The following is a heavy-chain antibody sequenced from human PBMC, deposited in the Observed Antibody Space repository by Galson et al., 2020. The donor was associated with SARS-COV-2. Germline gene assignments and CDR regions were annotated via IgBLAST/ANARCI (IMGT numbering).Heavy chain of an antibody. CDR2: INFGGDT. CDR3: ARGHQVGVPSAVFGLGLFYFYCSMDV. V-gene: IGHV4-34*01. Sequence: SETLSLTCAVYGGSFSGYSWTWVRQAPGKGLEWIGEINFGGDTNYSPSLRSRVTLSVDTSKNQFSLKLRSVSAADTALYFCARGHQVGVPSAVFGLGLFYFYCSMDVWGKGATVTVS. J-gene: IGHJ6*03. CDR1: GGSFSGYS. D-gene: IGHD3-16*01.